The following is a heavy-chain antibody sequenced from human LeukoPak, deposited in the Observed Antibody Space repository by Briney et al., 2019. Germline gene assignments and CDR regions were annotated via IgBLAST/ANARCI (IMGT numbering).Heavy chain of an antibody. D-gene: IGHD1-7*01. CDR1: GGSISSYY. CDR2: IYYSGST. CDR3: ARLDLPAGWFDP. J-gene: IGHJ5*02. Sequence: SETLSLTCTVSGGSISSYYWSCIRQPPGKGLEWIGYIYYSGSTNYNPSLKSRVTISVDTSKNQFSLKLSSVTAADTAVYYCARLDLPAGWFDPWGQGTLVTVSS. V-gene: IGHV4-59*01.